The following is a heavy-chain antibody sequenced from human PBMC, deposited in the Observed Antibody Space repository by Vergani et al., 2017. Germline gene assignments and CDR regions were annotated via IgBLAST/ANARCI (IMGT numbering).Heavy chain of an antibody. J-gene: IGHJ6*02. CDR1: GGTFSSYA. D-gene: IGHD1-26*01. CDR3: AWADSGSYCGSALRWLGMDF. V-gene: IGHV1-69*18. Sequence: QVQLVQSGAEVKKPGSSVKVSCKASGGTFSSYAISWVRQAPGQGLEWMGRIIPIFGTANYAQKFQGRVTITADESTSTAYMELSSLRSEDMAVYYCAWADSGSYCGSALRWLGMDFWGQGTTVTVSS. CDR2: IIPIFGTA.